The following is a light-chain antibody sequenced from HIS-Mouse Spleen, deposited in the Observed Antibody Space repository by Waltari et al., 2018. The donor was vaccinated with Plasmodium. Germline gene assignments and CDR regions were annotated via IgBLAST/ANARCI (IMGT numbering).Light chain of an antibody. Sequence: NFMLTQPHPVSESPGKTVTISCTRSSGSIASNYVQWYQQRPGSAPTTVIYEDNQRPSGVPDRFSGSIDSSSNSASLTIAGLKTEDEADYYCQSYDSSNHAVFGGGTQLTAL. CDR3: QSYDSSNHAV. CDR1: SGSIASNY. V-gene: IGLV6-57*04. J-gene: IGLJ7*02. CDR2: EDN.